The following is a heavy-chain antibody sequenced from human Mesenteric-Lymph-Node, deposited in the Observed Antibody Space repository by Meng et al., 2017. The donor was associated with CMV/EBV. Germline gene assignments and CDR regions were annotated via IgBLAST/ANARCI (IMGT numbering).Heavy chain of an antibody. CDR1: GFTLTGYF. J-gene: IGHJ4*02. CDR3: ARGMATITGGYFDY. D-gene: IGHD5-24*01. V-gene: IGHV1-2*02. Sequence: ASVKVSCKASGFTLTGYFIHWVRQAPGQGLEWMGWINPNSGGTNYAQKFQGRVTMTRDTSISTAYMELSRLRSDDTAVYYCARGMATITGGYFDYWGQGTLVTVSS. CDR2: INPNSGGT.